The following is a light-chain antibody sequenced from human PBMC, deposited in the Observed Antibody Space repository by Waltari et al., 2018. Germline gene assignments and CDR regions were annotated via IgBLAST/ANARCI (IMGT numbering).Light chain of an antibody. CDR3: QQYDISPLT. CDR2: GAS. Sequence: EIVLTQSPGTLSLSPGEGATLSCRTSQPIMTTYLAWYQQKPGQAPTLLIYGASSRATGVPDRFTGSGSGTDFYLTISSLEPEDFATYYCQQYDISPLTFGGGTKGEIK. V-gene: IGKV3-20*01. CDR1: QPIMTTY. J-gene: IGKJ4*01.